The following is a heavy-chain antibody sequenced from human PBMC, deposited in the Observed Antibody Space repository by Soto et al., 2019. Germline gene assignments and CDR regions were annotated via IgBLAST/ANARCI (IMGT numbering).Heavy chain of an antibody. Sequence: SETLSLTCAVYGGSFSGYYCTWLRQPPGTGLEWIGEINHSGSTNYNPSLKSRVTISVDTSKNQFSLKLTSVTAADTAVYYCARDKITGLFDPWGQGTLVTVSS. D-gene: IGHD2-8*02. CDR2: INHSGST. CDR1: GGSFSGYY. J-gene: IGHJ5*02. CDR3: ARDKITGLFDP. V-gene: IGHV4-34*01.